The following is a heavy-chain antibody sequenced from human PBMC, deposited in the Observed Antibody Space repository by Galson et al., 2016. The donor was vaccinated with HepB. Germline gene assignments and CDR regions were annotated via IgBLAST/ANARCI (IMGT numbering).Heavy chain of an antibody. D-gene: IGHD2-15*01. V-gene: IGHV3-23*01. J-gene: IGHJ4*02. CDR3: AIDPSHWVEDPFDL. CDR1: GFTFKKFG. Sequence: SLRLSCAGSGFTFKKFGMMWVRQAPGKGLEWVSTICGSCGDINYADSVKGRFTISRDNSNNILSLQMNSLRAEDTATYYCAIDPSHWVEDPFDLWGQGALVTVSS. CDR2: ICGSCGDI.